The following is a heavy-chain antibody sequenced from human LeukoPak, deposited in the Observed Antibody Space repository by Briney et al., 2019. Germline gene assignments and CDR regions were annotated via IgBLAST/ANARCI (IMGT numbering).Heavy chain of an antibody. J-gene: IGHJ4*02. CDR2: IYYSGST. D-gene: IGHD2-21*02. CDR3: ARGLGAVHCGGDCYSFDY. Sequence: SETLSLTCTVSGGSISSYYWSWIRQPPGKGLEWIGYIYYSGSTNYNPSLKSRVTISVDTSKNQFSLKLGSVTAADTAVYYCARGLGAVHCGGDCYSFDYWGQGTLVTVSS. CDR1: GGSISSYY. V-gene: IGHV4-59*01.